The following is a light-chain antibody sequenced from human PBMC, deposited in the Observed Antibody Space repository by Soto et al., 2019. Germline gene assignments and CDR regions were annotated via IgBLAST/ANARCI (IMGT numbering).Light chain of an antibody. J-gene: IGLJ1*01. CDR3: SSYTSTSTPYV. CDR1: SSDIGGYNY. CDR2: DVA. Sequence: QSALTQPASVSGSPGQSITISCTGTSSDIGGYNYVSWYRQHPGKAPELMIYDVANRPSGVSDRFSGSKSGNTASLTISGLQTEDEADYYCSSYTSTSTPYVFGTGTKVTVL. V-gene: IGLV2-14*03.